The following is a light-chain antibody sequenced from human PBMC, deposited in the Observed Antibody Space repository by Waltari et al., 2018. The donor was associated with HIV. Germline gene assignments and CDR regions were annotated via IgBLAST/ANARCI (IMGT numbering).Light chain of an antibody. Sequence: QSALTQPPSASGSPGQSVTISCPGTSSDIGPSNYVSWFQQHPGKAPKRMSYDVTKRPSGVPDRFSGSKSGNTASLTGAGLQAEDEADYYCASHAGSKDVFGGGTRLTVL. V-gene: IGLV2-8*01. CDR3: ASHAGSKDV. J-gene: IGLJ2*01. CDR2: DVT. CDR1: SSDIGPSNY.